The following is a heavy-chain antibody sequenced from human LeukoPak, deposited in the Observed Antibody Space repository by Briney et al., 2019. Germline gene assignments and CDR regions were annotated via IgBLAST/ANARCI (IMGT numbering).Heavy chain of an antibody. CDR3: ARDGYSGSWTSIADHSYAFDI. D-gene: IGHD6-13*01. J-gene: IGHJ3*02. Sequence: SETLSLTCTVSGYSISSGYDWAWIRQPPGKGLEWIGSICHSGSTYCNPSLKSRVTISVDTSKNQFSLKLSAVTAADTAVYYCARDGYSGSWTSIADHSYAFDIWGQGTMVTVSS. CDR1: GYSISSGYD. V-gene: IGHV4-38-2*02. CDR2: ICHSGST.